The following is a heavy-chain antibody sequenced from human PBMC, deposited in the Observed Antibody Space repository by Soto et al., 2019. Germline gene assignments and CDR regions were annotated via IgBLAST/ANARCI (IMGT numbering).Heavy chain of an antibody. CDR2: ISGSGGST. Sequence: EVQLLESGGGLVQPGESLRLSCAASGFTFSSYAMGWVRQAPGKGLEWVSTISGSGGSTFYPDSVKGRFTISRDNSMITPQAQINSLRAEDTALYSCANPPPTAFDDYLGAGTLVTFSS. CDR1: GFTFSSYA. CDR3: ANPPPTAFDDY. V-gene: IGHV3-23*01. J-gene: IGHJ4*02. D-gene: IGHD2-2*01.